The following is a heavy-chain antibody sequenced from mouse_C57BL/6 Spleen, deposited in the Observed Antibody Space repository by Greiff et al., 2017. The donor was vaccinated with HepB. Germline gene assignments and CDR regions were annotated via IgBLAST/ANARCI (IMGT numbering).Heavy chain of an antibody. J-gene: IGHJ4*01. Sequence: QVQLQQPGAELVMPGASVKLSCKASGYTFTSYWMHWVKQRPGQGLEWIGEIDPSDSYTNYNQKFKGKSTLTVDKSSSTAYMQRSSLTSEDSAVYYCARNYGSRGMDYWGQGTSVTVSS. CDR1: GYTFTSYW. V-gene: IGHV1-69*01. CDR2: IDPSDSYT. D-gene: IGHD1-1*01. CDR3: ARNYGSRGMDY.